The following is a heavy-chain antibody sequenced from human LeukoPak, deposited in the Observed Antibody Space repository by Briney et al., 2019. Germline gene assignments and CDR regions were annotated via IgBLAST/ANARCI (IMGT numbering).Heavy chain of an antibody. J-gene: IGHJ4*02. CDR3: TTGDTYYYDSSGYPFFDY. CDR2: IKSKTDGGTT. CDR1: GFTFSNAW. V-gene: IGHV3-15*01. Sequence: GGSLRLSCAASGFTFSNAWMSWVRQAPGKGLEWVGRIKSKTDGGTTDYAAPVKGRFTISRDDSKNTLYLQMNSLKTEDTAVYYCTTGDTYYYDSSGYPFFDYWGQGTLVTVSS. D-gene: IGHD3-22*01.